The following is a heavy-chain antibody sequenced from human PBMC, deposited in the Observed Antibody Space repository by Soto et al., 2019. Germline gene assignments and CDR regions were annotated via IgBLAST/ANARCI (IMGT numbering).Heavy chain of an antibody. V-gene: IGHV1-18*01. CDR2: ISAYNGNT. CDR1: GYTFTSYG. CDR3: AREVMVRGVTAYYYYGMDV. D-gene: IGHD3-10*01. Sequence: ASVKVSCKASGYTFTSYGISWVRQAPGQGLEWMGWISAYNGNTNYAQKLQGRVTMTTDTSTSTAYMELRSLRSDDTAVYYCAREVMVRGVTAYYYYGMDVWGQGTTVTVSS. J-gene: IGHJ6*02.